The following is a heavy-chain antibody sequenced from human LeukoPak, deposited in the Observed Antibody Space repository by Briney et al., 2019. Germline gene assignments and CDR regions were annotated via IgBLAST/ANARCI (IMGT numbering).Heavy chain of an antibody. V-gene: IGHV4-59*01. D-gene: IGHD4-23*01. Sequence: SETLSLTCTVSGGSISNFYWSWIRQPPGKGLEWIGYVYYSGSTNYNPSLASRVTISVDTSKNQCSLKLSSVTAADTAVYYCATSKDYYGGRFDYWGQGTLVTV. CDR3: ATSKDYYGGRFDY. J-gene: IGHJ4*02. CDR1: GGSISNFY. CDR2: VYYSGST.